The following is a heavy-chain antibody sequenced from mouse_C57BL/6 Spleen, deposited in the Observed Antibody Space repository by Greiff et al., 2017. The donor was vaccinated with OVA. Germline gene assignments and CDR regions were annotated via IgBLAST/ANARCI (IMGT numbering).Heavy chain of an antibody. V-gene: IGHV2-2*01. Sequence: VKLVESGPGLVQPSQSLSITCTVSGFSLTSYGVHWVRQSPGKGLEWLGVIWRGGSTDYNAAFISRLSISKDNSKSQVFFKMNSLQADDTAIYYGARNRHYYGSSLDYWGQGTTLTVSS. CDR2: IWRGGST. D-gene: IGHD1-1*01. J-gene: IGHJ2*01. CDR1: GFSLTSYG. CDR3: ARNRHYYGSSLDY.